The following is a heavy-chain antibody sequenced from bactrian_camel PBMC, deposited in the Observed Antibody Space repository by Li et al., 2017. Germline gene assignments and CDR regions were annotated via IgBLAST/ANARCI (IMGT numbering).Heavy chain of an antibody. CDR3: AAGTNAYGVGTCQYDY. CDR1: GPSYSTYC. CDR2: IHHDGRT. V-gene: IGHV3S55*01. D-gene: IGHD1*01. J-gene: IGHJ4*01. Sequence: HVQLVESGGGSVQAGGSLRLSCTVSGPSYSTYCMAWFRQTPGKEREGVAIIHHDGRTYYDDSVKGRFILSQDNAKTTMFLQVNDLKPEDTAMYLCAAGTNAYGVGTCQYDYWGRVTQVTVS.